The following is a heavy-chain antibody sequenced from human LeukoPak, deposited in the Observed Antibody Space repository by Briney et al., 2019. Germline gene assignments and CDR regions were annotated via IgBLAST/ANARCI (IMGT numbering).Heavy chain of an antibody. CDR3: AREGGGYSYGPNFDY. CDR1: GYTFTSYY. Sequence: ASVTVSCKASGYTFTSYYMHWVRQAPGQGLEWMGIINPSGGSTSYAQKFQGRVTMTRDTSTSTVYMELSSLRSEDTAVYYCAREGGGYSYGPNFDYWGQGTLVTVSS. J-gene: IGHJ4*02. CDR2: INPSGGST. D-gene: IGHD5-18*01. V-gene: IGHV1-46*01.